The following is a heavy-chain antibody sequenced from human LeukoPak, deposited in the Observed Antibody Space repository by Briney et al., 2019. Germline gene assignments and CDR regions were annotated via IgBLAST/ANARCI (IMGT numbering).Heavy chain of an antibody. Sequence: GRSLRLSCAASGFAFSSYGMHWVRQAPGKGLEWVAVISYDGSNKYYADSVKGRFTISRDNSKNTLYLQMNSLRAEDTAVYYCAKDKGRYCSSTSCWMDYWGQGTLVTVSS. V-gene: IGHV3-30*18. CDR1: GFAFSSYG. CDR3: AKDKGRYCSSTSCWMDY. J-gene: IGHJ4*02. D-gene: IGHD2-2*01. CDR2: ISYDGSNK.